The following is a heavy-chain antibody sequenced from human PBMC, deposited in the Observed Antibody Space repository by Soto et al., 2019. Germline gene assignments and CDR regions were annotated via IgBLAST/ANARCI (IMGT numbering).Heavy chain of an antibody. J-gene: IGHJ6*02. V-gene: IGHV5-51*01. D-gene: IGHD2-2*01. CDR2: VYPGDSDT. CDR1: GYSFMSYW. Sequence: GESLKISCKGSGYSFMSYWIGWVRQMPGKGLEWVGIVYPGDSDTRYSPSFQGQVTISVDKSISTAYLQWSSLKASDTATYYCARWGSSSLYYAMDGWAQGTTVTVSS. CDR3: ARWGSSSLYYAMDG.